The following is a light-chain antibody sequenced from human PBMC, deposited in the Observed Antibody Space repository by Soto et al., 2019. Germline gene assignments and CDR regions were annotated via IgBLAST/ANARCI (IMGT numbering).Light chain of an antibody. V-gene: IGLV2-23*01. Sequence: VPSQPSSVSGSPGQSITISCTGTISDVGRYNIVSWYQQHPGKAPKLMIYEGSKRPSGVSNRFSGSKYGNTASLTISGLQAEDEADYCCCSYAGSSTYVFGTGTKVTV. CDR3: CSYAGSSTYV. J-gene: IGLJ1*01. CDR1: ISDVGRYNI. CDR2: EGS.